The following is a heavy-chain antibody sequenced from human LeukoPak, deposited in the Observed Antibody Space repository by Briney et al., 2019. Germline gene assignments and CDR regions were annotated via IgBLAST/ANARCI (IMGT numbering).Heavy chain of an antibody. J-gene: IGHJ5*02. V-gene: IGHV4-4*07. D-gene: IGHD2-15*01. CDR1: GGSISSYY. CDR3: ARLKSLDIVVVVAAKKMNWFDP. Sequence: SETLSLTCTVSGGSISSYYWSWIRQPAGEGLEWIGRLHTSGSTHYNPSLKSRVTISVDTSKNQFSLKLSSVTAADTAVYYCARLKSLDIVVVVAAKKMNWFDPWGQGTLVTVSS. CDR2: LHTSGST.